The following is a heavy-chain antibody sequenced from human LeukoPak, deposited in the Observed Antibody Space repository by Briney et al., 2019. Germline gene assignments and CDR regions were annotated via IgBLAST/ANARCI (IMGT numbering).Heavy chain of an antibody. D-gene: IGHD6-13*01. CDR2: IWYDGSNK. CDR1: GFTLSSYG. V-gene: IGHV3-33*01. CDR3: AREESSSWFQTHDAFDI. J-gene: IGHJ3*02. Sequence: GRSLRLSCATSGFTLSSYGMHWVRQAPGKGLEWVAVIWYDGSNKYYADSVKGRFTISRDNSKNTLYLQMNSLRAEDTAVYYCAREESSSWFQTHDAFDIWGQGTMVTVSS.